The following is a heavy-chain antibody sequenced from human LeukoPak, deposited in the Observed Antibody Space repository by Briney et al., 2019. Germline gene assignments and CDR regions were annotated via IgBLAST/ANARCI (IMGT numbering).Heavy chain of an antibody. CDR1: GFTFSSYS. D-gene: IGHD3-16*01. Sequence: GGSLRLSCAASGFTFSSYSMNWVRQAPGKGLEWVGRIKSKTDGGTTDYAAPVKGRFTISRDDSKNTLYLQMNSLKTEDTAVYYCTTEGVMITFGGDYWGQGTLVTVSS. V-gene: IGHV3-15*01. CDR2: IKSKTDGGTT. J-gene: IGHJ4*02. CDR3: TTEGVMITFGGDY.